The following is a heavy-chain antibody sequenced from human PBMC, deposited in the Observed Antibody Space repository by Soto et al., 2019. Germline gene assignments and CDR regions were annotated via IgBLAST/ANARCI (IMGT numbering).Heavy chain of an antibody. V-gene: IGHV3-33*01. CDR2: IWYDGSNK. Sequence: GGSLRLSCAASGFTFSSYGMHWVRQAPGKGPEWVAVIWYDGSNKYYADYVKGRFTISRDNSKNTLYLQMNSLRAEDTAVYYCARDQEGTNYYYYYGMDVWGQGTTVTVSS. J-gene: IGHJ6*02. D-gene: IGHD1-1*01. CDR3: ARDQEGTNYYYYYGMDV. CDR1: GFTFSSYG.